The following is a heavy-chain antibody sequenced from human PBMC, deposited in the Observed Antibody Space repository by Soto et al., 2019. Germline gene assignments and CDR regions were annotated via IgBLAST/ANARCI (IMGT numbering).Heavy chain of an antibody. CDR3: ARLTQVPKWFDP. Sequence: PGESLRSFWKGAGGSFTSYLIGWVRQMPGKGLEWMGIIYPGDSDTRYSPSFQGQVTISADKSISTAYLQWSSLKASDTAMYYCARLTQVPKWFDPWGQGTLVTVPS. J-gene: IGHJ5*02. CDR2: IYPGDSDT. V-gene: IGHV5-51*01. CDR1: GGSFTSYL.